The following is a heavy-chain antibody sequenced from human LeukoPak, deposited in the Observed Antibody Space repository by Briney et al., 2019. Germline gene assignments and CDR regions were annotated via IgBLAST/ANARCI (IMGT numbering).Heavy chain of an antibody. CDR2: IAFDGTNK. Sequence: PGGSLRLSCAASGFTFSSYGMHWVRQAPGKGLEWVAVIAFDGTNKYYADSAKGRFTISRDNSKNTLYLQMNSLRAEDTAVYYCAKGTGGDYVPWVDYWGQGTLVTVSS. D-gene: IGHD4-17*01. V-gene: IGHV3-30*18. CDR3: AKGTGGDYVPWVDY. J-gene: IGHJ4*02. CDR1: GFTFSSYG.